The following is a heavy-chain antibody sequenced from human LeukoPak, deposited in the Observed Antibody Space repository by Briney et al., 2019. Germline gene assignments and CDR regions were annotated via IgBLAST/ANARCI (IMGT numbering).Heavy chain of an antibody. Sequence: ASERVSCKASGYTLTSYGISRVRQAPGQGLEGRGWISAYNGNTNYAQKLQRRVTLTTATSTSTAFLELRSLISDDTAVYYCASADIRAIASSGWYGFDYWGQGPLVTVSS. CDR3: ASADIRAIASSGWYGFDY. D-gene: IGHD6-19*01. CDR1: GYTLTSYG. CDR2: ISAYNGNT. V-gene: IGHV1-18*01. J-gene: IGHJ4*02.